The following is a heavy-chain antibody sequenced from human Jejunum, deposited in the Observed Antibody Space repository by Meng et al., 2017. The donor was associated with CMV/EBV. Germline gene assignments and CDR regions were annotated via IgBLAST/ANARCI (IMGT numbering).Heavy chain of an antibody. CDR2: RNPNSDDT. CDR1: GDTFSGSF. J-gene: IGHJ4*02. D-gene: IGHD1-26*01. Sequence: KASGDTFSGSFMRCWRQAPGQGLEWRGGRNPNSDDTNNAQKFQNWVTMTRDTAISTAYMELRRLRSDDTAVYYCERGPRVTGSVFDYWGQGTLVTVSS. V-gene: IGHV1-2*04. CDR3: ERGPRVTGSVFDY.